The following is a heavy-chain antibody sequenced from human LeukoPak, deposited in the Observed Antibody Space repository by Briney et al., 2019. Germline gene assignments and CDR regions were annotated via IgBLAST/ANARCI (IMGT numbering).Heavy chain of an antibody. Sequence: ASVKVSCKASGYTFANYGINWVRQAPGQGLEWMGWISLDSGDTGYAQRVQGRVTLTTDTSTSTAYMELRSLRSDDTAVYFCARVTYLRPYQLDYWGQGTLVSISS. D-gene: IGHD2-2*01. CDR3: ARVTYLRPYQLDY. CDR1: GYTFANYG. J-gene: IGHJ4*02. V-gene: IGHV1-18*01. CDR2: ISLDSGDT.